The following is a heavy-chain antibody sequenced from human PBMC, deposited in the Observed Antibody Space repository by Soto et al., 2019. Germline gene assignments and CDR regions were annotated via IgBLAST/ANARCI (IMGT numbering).Heavy chain of an antibody. V-gene: IGHV4-39*01. CDR2: IYYSGNT. D-gene: IGHD2-2*01. Sequence: QLQLQESGPGLMKPSETLSLTCTVSGGSISSSNYYWGWIRQPPGKGLEWIGSIYYSGNTYYNPSLKRRVTLSLDTSKNQFSLKLSSVTAADTAVYYCAILGGYCSTTGCYGYYAMDVWGQGTTVTVSS. CDR3: AILGGYCSTTGCYGYYAMDV. CDR1: GGSISSSNYY. J-gene: IGHJ6*02.